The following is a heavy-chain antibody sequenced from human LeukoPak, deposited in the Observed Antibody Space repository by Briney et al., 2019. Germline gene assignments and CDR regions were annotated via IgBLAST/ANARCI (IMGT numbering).Heavy chain of an antibody. V-gene: IGHV4-59*08. Sequence: PSETLSLTCTVSGGSISGYYWSWIRQLPGTGLEWIAYIYNSVTTNYNPSLKSRITISIDTSKNQFSLKLSSVTAADTAVYYCARGYCSGGSCYHPYYYYYYMDVWGKGTTVTVSS. CDR2: IYNSVTT. J-gene: IGHJ6*03. CDR1: GGSISGYY. CDR3: ARGYCSGGSCYHPYYYYYYMDV. D-gene: IGHD2-15*01.